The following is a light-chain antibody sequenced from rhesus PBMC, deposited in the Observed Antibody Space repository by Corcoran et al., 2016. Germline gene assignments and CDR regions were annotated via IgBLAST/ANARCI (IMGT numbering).Light chain of an antibody. V-gene: IGKV1-28*03. CDR3: LQHNSYPHS. Sequence: DIQMTQSPSSLSASVGDTVTITCRASQGISSYLNLFQQKPGKAPKLLIYDASSLERGVPSRFSGSGSGTDFTINISSLQPEDFAAYYCLQHNSYPHSFGQGTKVEIK. CDR2: DAS. CDR1: QGISSY. J-gene: IGKJ2*01.